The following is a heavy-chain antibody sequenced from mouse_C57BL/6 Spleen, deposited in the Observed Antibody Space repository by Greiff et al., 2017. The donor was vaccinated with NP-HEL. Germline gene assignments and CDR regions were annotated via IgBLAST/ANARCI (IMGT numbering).Heavy chain of an antibody. D-gene: IGHD1-1*01. J-gene: IGHJ2*01. CDR1: GYTFTSYG. CDR2: IYPRSGNT. Sequence: VQLKESGAELARPGASVKLSCKASGYTFTSYGISWVKQRTGQGLEWIGEIYPRSGNTYYNEKFKGKATLTADKSSSTAYMELRSLTSEDSAVYFCARRAPIATVVGDFDYWGQGTTLTVSS. V-gene: IGHV1-81*01. CDR3: ARRAPIATVVGDFDY.